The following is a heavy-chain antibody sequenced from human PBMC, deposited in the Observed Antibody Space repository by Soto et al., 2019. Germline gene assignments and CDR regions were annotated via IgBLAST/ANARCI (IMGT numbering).Heavy chain of an antibody. CDR3: ARSVIVVVAATQRYYYYGMDV. CDR1: GFSFSSYP. V-gene: IGHV3-30-3*01. CDR2: MSYDGSNK. J-gene: IGHJ6*02. Sequence: GGSLRLSCAASGFSFSSYPMHWVRQAPGKGLQWVAVMSYDGSNKYYADSVKGRFTISRDNSKNTLFLQMNSLGPEDTAVYYCARSVIVVVAATQRYYYYGMDVWGQGTTVTVSS. D-gene: IGHD2-15*01.